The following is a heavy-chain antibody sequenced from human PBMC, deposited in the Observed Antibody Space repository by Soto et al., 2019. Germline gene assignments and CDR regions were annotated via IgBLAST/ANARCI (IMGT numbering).Heavy chain of an antibody. J-gene: IGHJ6*02. V-gene: IGHV5-51*01. Sequence: PGASLKISCKGFGYSFDTYWIGWVRQMPGKGLEWVGIYDPVNSAARYSPSFEGQVVISADKSVSTAYLQWSSLKASDTAMYYCARRRYYYGSGSEIPQYYYGMDVWGQGTTVTVSS. D-gene: IGHD3-10*01. CDR2: YDPVNSAA. CDR1: GYSFDTYW. CDR3: ARRRYYYGSGSEIPQYYYGMDV.